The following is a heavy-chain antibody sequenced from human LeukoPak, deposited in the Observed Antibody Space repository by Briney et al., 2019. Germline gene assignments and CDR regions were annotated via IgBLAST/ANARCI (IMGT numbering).Heavy chain of an antibody. D-gene: IGHD6-6*01. CDR2: ISAGGGTT. CDR3: ARRDSSRSLDY. Sequence: QAGGSLRLSCAASAFTFNNFAMSWVRQAPGKGLEWVSGISAGGGTTIYVDSVKGRFTISRDNSKNTLYLQMNSLRAEDTAVYYCARRDSSRSLDYWGQGTLVTVSS. J-gene: IGHJ4*02. V-gene: IGHV3-23*01. CDR1: AFTFNNFA.